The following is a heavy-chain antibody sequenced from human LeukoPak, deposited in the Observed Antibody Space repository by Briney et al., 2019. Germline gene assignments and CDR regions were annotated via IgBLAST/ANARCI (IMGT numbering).Heavy chain of an antibody. V-gene: IGHV4-39*07. CDR2: VFHSGNT. Sequence: SETLSLTCTVSGGSITSSSYYWGWLRQPPGKGLEWVGSVFHSGNTYYNPSLKSRLTISADTSKNQFSLTLTSVTAADTAVYYCARDRSVGVLPAPPFDFWGQGTLVTVSS. J-gene: IGHJ4*02. CDR3: ARDRSVGVLPAPPFDF. CDR1: GGSITSSSYY. D-gene: IGHD6-6*01.